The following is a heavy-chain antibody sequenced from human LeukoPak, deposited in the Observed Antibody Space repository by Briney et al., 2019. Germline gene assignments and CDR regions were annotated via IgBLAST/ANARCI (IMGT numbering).Heavy chain of an antibody. CDR3: EKDKPAAGGKYFNY. V-gene: IGHV3-30*18. Sequence: GGSLRLSCAASGFTFSSYGMHWVRQAPGKGLEWVAVISYDGSNKYYADSVKGRFTISRDNSKNTLYLQMNSLRAEDTAVYYCEKDKPAAGGKYFNYWAQGPLVTVSS. CDR2: ISYDGSNK. CDR1: GFTFSSYG. D-gene: IGHD2-2*01. J-gene: IGHJ4*02.